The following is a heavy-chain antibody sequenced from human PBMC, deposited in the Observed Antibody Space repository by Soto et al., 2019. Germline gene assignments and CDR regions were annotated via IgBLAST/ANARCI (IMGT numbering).Heavy chain of an antibody. CDR2: MNTNSDDT. CDR3: AREWSAAGHFYGKDV. D-gene: IGHD6-13*01. J-gene: IGHJ6*02. CDR1: GYTFTSYD. V-gene: IGHV1-8*01. Sequence: QVQLVQSGAEVKKPGASVQVSCKTSGYTFTSYDINWVRQAPGQGLEWVGWMNTNSDDTRSAQKFRGRLTLTRDKSMRAVYMKLSNLRPDDSAVYYCAREWSAAGHFYGKDVWGQGTTVAVSS.